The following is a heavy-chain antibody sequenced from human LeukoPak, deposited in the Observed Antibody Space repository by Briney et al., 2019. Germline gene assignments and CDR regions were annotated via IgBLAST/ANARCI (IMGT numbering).Heavy chain of an antibody. CDR3: ARDFRTQFDGYSPPYHFDY. CDR1: GFTFTLYS. Sequence: GGSLRLSCAASGFTFTLYSMSWVRQAPGKGLEWVSSISSGSSHIYYADSLKGRFTISRDNAKNSLYLQMNSLRTEDTAVYYCARDFRTQFDGYSPPYHFDYWGQGTLVTVSS. V-gene: IGHV3-21*01. J-gene: IGHJ4*02. D-gene: IGHD5-24*01. CDR2: ISSGSSHI.